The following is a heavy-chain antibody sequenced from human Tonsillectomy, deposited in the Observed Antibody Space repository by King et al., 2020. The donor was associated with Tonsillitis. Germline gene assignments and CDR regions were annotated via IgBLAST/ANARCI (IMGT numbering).Heavy chain of an antibody. Sequence: VQLVESGGGLVQPGGSLRLSCAASGFTFSTYAMSWVRQAPGRGLEWVSGITSSGFTTYYADSVKGRFTISRDNSKNTLFLQMNSLRADDTAVYYCASLGTGEVGLEPFDSWDQGTPVTVSS. V-gene: IGHV3-23*04. CDR1: GFTFSTYA. CDR2: ITSSGFTT. CDR3: ASLGTGEVGLEPFDS. J-gene: IGHJ4*02. D-gene: IGHD7-27*01.